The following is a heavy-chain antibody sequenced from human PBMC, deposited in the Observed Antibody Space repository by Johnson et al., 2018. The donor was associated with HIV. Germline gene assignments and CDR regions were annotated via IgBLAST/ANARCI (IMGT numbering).Heavy chain of an antibody. CDR2: INWNGGST. CDR3: ARDEGIEWELLPNAFDI. CDR1: GFTFSSHG. J-gene: IGHJ3*02. Sequence: VQLVESGGGVVQPGGSLRLSCAASGFTFSSHGLHWVRQPPVMGLAWVPGINWNGGSTGYADSVKVRFPISRDNAKNSLDLQMNSLRAEATALYYCARDEGIEWELLPNAFDIWGQGAMVTVSS. V-gene: IGHV3-20*04. D-gene: IGHD1-26*01.